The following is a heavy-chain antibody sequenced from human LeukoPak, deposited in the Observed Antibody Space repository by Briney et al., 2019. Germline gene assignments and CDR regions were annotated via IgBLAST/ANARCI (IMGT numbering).Heavy chain of an antibody. V-gene: IGHV4-30-2*01. CDR1: GGSISSGGYS. CDR2: IYHSGST. CDR3: ARVKFGDYFDY. J-gene: IGHJ4*02. Sequence: SETLSLTCAVSGGSISSGGYSWSWIRQPPGKGLEWIGYIYHSGSTYYNPSLKSRVTISVDRPKNQFSLKLSSVTAADTAVYYCARVKFGDYFDYWGQGTLVTVSS. D-gene: IGHD3-16*01.